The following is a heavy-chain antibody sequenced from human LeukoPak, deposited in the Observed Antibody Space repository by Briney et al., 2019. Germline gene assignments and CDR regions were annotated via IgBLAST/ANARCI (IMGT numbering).Heavy chain of an antibody. CDR1: GGTFSSYA. CDR3: ASPSSTSGWLNFDY. CDR2: VIPIFGTA. Sequence: GASVKVSCKASGGTFSSYAISWVRQAPGQGLEWMGGVIPIFGTANYAQKFQGRVTITTDESTSTAYMELSSLRSEDTAVYYCASPSSTSGWLNFDYWGQGTLVTVSS. D-gene: IGHD2-2*01. V-gene: IGHV1-69*05. J-gene: IGHJ4*02.